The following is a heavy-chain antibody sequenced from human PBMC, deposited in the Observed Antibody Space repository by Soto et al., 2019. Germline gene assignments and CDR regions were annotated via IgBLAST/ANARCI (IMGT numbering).Heavy chain of an antibody. J-gene: IGHJ4*02. CDR3: ARFGPTFGGVIVLHEFDY. CDR2: IYYSGST. D-gene: IGHD3-16*02. V-gene: IGHV4-31*03. CDR1: GGSISSGGYY. Sequence: PSETLSLTCTVSGGSISSGGYYWSWIRQHPGKGLEWIGYIYYSGSTYYNPSLKSRVTISVDTSKNQFSLKLSSVTAADTAVYYCARFGPTFGGVIVLHEFDYWGQGTLVTVSS.